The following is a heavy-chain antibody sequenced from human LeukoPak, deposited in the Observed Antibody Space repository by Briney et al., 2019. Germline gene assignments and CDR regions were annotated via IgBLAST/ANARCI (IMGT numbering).Heavy chain of an antibody. CDR1: GFTFSSYG. D-gene: IGHD3-22*01. V-gene: IGHV3-30*18. CDR2: ISYDGSNK. CDR3: AKVPYYYDSSGYYFDY. Sequence: AGGSLRLSCAASGFTFSSYGMHWVRQAPGKGLEWVAVISYDGSNKYYADSVKGRFTISRDNSKNTLYLQMNSLRAEDTAVYYCAKVPYYYDSSGYYFDYWGQGTLVTVSS. J-gene: IGHJ4*02.